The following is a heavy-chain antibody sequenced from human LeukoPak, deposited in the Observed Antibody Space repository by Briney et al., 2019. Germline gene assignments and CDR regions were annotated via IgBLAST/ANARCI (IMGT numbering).Heavy chain of an antibody. D-gene: IGHD1-20*01. CDR2: IYSGGTA. CDR3: ARGYIWYYFDY. Sequence: GGPLRLSCAASGSTVSSKDMSWVRQAPGKGLEWVSVIYSGGTAYYADSVKGRFTISRDTTKNTISLQMNSLRPEDTAVYYCARGYIWYYFDYWGQGTLVTVSS. J-gene: IGHJ4*02. V-gene: IGHV3-53*01. CDR1: GSTVSSKD.